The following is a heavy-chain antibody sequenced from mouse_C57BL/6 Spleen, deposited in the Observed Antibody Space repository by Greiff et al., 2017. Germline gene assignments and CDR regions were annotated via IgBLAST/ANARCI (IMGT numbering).Heavy chain of an antibody. CDR3: ARPPYYSNWYFDV. Sequence: EVMLVESGGGLVKPGGSLKLSCAASGFTFSDYGMHWVRQAPEKGLEWVAYISSGSSTIYYTDTVKGRFTISRENAKNTLCLQMTSLRSEDTAMYYCARPPYYSNWYFDVWGTGTTVTVSS. CDR2: ISSGSSTI. D-gene: IGHD2-5*01. J-gene: IGHJ1*03. CDR1: GFTFSDYG. V-gene: IGHV5-17*01.